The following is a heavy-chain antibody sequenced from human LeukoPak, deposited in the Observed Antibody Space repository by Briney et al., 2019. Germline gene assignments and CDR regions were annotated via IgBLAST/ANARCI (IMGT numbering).Heavy chain of an antibody. CDR1: GCSIGGGGYS. V-gene: IGHV4-30-2*01. D-gene: IGHD2-15*01. CDR3: ASALGVVASNLYGMDV. CDR2: IYDCGGT. J-gene: IGHJ6*04. Sequence: SQTLSLTCAVSGCSIGGGGYSWSWIRQPPGKGLEWIGYIYDCGGTSDNPSFKSRVTISVARSKNQFSLKLSSVTPADTAVYYCASALGVVASNLYGMDVWGKGTTVTVSS.